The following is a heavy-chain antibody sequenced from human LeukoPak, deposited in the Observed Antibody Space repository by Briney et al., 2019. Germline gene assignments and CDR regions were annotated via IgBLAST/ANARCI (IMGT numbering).Heavy chain of an antibody. CDR3: ARDGGSSGYRYFDL. J-gene: IGHJ2*01. CDR2: ISHSGGT. CDR1: SGSISSGGYY. Sequence: SETLSLTCIVSSGSISSGGYYWSWIRQHPGRGLEWIGYISHSGGTLYNPSLKSRVMISLDTSKNQFSLKLTSVTAADTAVCYCARDGGSSGYRYFDLWGRGTLVTVSS. D-gene: IGHD3-22*01. V-gene: IGHV4-31*03.